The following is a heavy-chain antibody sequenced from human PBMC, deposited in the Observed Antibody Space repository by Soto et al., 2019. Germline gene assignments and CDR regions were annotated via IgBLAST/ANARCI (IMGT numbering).Heavy chain of an antibody. J-gene: IGHJ1*01. CDR2: IYYSGST. V-gene: IGHV4-59*01. D-gene: IGHD2-21*01. Sequence: SETLSLTCTVSGGSISSYYWSWIRQPPGKGLEWIGYIYYSGSTNYNPSLKSRVTISVDTSKNQFSLKLTSVNTADTAIYYCTRGGDPYKTGHWGQGTLVTVAS. CDR3: TRGGDPYKTGH. CDR1: GGSISSYY.